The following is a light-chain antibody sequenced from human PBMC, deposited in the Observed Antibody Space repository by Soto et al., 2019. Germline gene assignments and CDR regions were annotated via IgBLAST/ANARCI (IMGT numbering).Light chain of an antibody. V-gene: IGLV2-14*03. CDR3: SSDTTSGALV. CDR1: SSDVGGYND. Sequence: QSVVTQPASVSGAPGQSITISCTGTSSDVGGYNDVSWYQQPPDKAPKLLIFDIRSRPSGISNRFSGSKSGNTASLTISGHTAEDGDDYYCSSDTTSGALVFGGGTQLTVL. J-gene: IGLJ3*02. CDR2: DIR.